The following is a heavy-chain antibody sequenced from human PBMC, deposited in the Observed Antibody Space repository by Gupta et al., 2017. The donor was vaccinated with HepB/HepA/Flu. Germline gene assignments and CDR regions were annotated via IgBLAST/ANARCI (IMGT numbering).Heavy chain of an antibody. CDR3: ARTVGITYYYGSGSYCFDY. V-gene: IGHV1-18*01. J-gene: IGHJ4*02. CDR1: GYTFTSYG. CDR2: ISAYNGNT. D-gene: IGHD3-10*01. Sequence: QVQLVQSGAEVKKPGASVKVSCKASGYTFTSYGISWVRQAPGQGLEWMGWISAYNGNTNYAQKLQGRVTMTTDTSTSTAYMELRSLRSDDTAVYYCARTVGITYYYGSGSYCFDYWGQGTLVTVSS.